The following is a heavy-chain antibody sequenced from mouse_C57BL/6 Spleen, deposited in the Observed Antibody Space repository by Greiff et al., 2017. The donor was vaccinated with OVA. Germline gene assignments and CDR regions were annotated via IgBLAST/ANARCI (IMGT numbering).Heavy chain of an antibody. CDR2: ISSGSSTI. D-gene: IGHD2-4*01. J-gene: IGHJ3*01. CDR3: ASPNPYDYERFAY. Sequence: EVKLVESGGGLVKPGGSLKLSCAASGFTFSDYGMHWVRQAPEKGLEWVAYISSGSSTIYYADTVKGRFTISRDNAKNTLFLQMTSLRSEDTAMYYCASPNPYDYERFAYWGQGTLVTVSA. V-gene: IGHV5-17*01. CDR1: GFTFSDYG.